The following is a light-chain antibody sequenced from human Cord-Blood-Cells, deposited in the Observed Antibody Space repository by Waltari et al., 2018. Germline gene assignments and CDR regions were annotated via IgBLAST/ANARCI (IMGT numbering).Light chain of an antibody. CDR2: WAS. V-gene: IGKV4-1*01. J-gene: IGKJ2*01. CDR3: QQYYSTPYT. Sequence: DIVMTQSPDSLAVSLGERATLHCKSPQSVLYSSNNKNYLAWYQQKPGQPPKLLIYWASTRESGVPDRFSGSGSGTDFTLTISSLQAEDVAVYYCQQYYSTPYTFGQGTKLEIK. CDR1: QSVLYSSNNKNY.